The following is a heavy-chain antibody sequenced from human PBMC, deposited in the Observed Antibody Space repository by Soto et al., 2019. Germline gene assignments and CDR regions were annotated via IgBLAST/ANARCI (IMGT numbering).Heavy chain of an antibody. D-gene: IGHD4-17*01. J-gene: IGHJ5*02. CDR2: IYYSGST. CDR1: GGSISSSSYY. Sequence: SETLSLTCTVSGGSISSSSYYWGWIRQPPGKGLEWIGSIYYSGSTYCNPSPKSRVTISVDTSKNQFSLKLSSVTAADTAVYYCARHVPSDYEAPNWFDPWGQGTLVTVSS. V-gene: IGHV4-39*01. CDR3: ARHVPSDYEAPNWFDP.